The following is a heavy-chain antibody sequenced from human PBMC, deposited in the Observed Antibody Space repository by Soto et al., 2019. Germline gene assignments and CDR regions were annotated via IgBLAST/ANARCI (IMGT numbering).Heavy chain of an antibody. Sequence: QLQLQESGPGLVKPSETLSLTCSVSGDSINSDNYYWGWIRQPPGKGLEWIGSIYYRGNTYYNPSLKTRLTISLDTSKSQLSLKLNSVTAADSAVYFCARLEGLATISYYFDYWGQGTLVTVSS. V-gene: IGHV4-39*01. D-gene: IGHD3-9*01. J-gene: IGHJ4*02. CDR1: GDSINSDNYY. CDR3: ARLEGLATISYYFDY. CDR2: IYYRGNT.